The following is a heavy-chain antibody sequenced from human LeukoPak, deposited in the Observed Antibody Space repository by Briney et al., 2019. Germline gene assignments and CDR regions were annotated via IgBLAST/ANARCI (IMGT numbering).Heavy chain of an antibody. CDR3: ARTRGGITMIVVVISGVDY. CDR2: TSGSGGST. CDR1: GFTFSSYA. D-gene: IGHD3-22*01. Sequence: GGSLRLSCAASGFTFSSYAMSWVRQAPGKGLEWVSATSGSGGSTYYADSVKGRFTISRDNSKNTLYLQMNSLRAEDTAVYYCARTRGGITMIVVVISGVDYWGQGTLVTVSS. J-gene: IGHJ4*02. V-gene: IGHV3-23*01.